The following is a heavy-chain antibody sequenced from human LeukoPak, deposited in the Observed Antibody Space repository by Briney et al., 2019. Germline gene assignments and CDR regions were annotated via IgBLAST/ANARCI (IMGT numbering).Heavy chain of an antibody. CDR1: RFTPSNAW. J-gene: IGHJ4*02. CDR3: RRGAVAGIDY. V-gene: IGHV3-15*01. D-gene: IGHD6-19*01. Sequence: PGGSLRLSCVASRFTPSNAWMSWVRPAPGKGLEWVGRIKSKSDGGTTDYAAPVKGRFTISRDDTKSTVYLQKNSLKTEDTAVYYCRRGAVAGIDYWGQGTLVTVSS. CDR2: IKSKSDGGTT.